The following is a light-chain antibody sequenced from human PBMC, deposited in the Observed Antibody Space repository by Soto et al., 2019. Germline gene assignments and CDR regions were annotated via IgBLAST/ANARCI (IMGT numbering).Light chain of an antibody. V-gene: IGLV1-44*01. CDR2: SDT. J-gene: IGLJ1*01. Sequence: SVLTQPPSLSAPPGQRVTISCSGGGSNVGSNGVEWFQQLPGAAPQLLIYSDTERPSGVPDRFSGSRAGTSASLAISGLQSEDEADYYCAARDDRLNGHVFGTGTKVTVL. CDR1: GSNVGSNG. CDR3: AARDDRLNGHV.